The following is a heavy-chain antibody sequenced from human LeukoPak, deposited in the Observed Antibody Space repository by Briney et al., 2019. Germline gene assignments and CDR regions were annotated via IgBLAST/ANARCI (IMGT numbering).Heavy chain of an antibody. J-gene: IGHJ6*02. Sequence: PGGSLRLSCAASGFTFDDYAMHWVRQAPGKGLEWVSGISWNSGSIGYADSVKGRFTISRDNAKNSLYLQMNSLRDEDTAAYYCARVDGSGTYSYYDYYGMDVWGQGTTVTVSS. D-gene: IGHD3-10*01. CDR1: GFTFDDYA. CDR2: ISWNSGSI. CDR3: ARVDGSGTYSYYDYYGMDV. V-gene: IGHV3-9*01.